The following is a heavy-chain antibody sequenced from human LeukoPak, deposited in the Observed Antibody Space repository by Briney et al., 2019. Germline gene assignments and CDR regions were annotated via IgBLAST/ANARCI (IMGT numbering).Heavy chain of an antibody. Sequence: SGGSLRLSCAASGFIFSNYWMSWVRQVPGKGLEWVANMKQDGREKYLVDSVKGRFTISRDNAKNTLYLQMNSLRAEDTAVYYCAVSGSGSYYSHSPFDYWGQGTLVTVSS. J-gene: IGHJ4*02. D-gene: IGHD1-26*01. CDR1: GFIFSNYW. V-gene: IGHV3-7*01. CDR3: AVSGSGSYYSHSPFDY. CDR2: MKQDGREK.